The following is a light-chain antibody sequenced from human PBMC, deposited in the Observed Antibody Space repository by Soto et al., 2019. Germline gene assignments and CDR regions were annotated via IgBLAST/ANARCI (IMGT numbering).Light chain of an antibody. CDR2: DVS. V-gene: IGLV2-14*01. Sequence: QSALTQPASVSGSPGQSITISCTGTSSDVGGYNYVSWYQQHPGKAPKLMIYDVSSRPSGVSNRFSGSKSGNTASLTISRLQAEDEADYYCTSYRSSSTYVVFGGGTKVTVL. J-gene: IGLJ2*01. CDR3: TSYRSSSTYVV. CDR1: SSDVGGYNY.